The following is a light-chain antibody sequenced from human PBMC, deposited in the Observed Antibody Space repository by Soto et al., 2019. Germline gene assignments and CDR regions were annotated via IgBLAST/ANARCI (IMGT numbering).Light chain of an antibody. CDR3: AAWDDSLNVVV. Sequence: QPVLTQPPSASGTPGQRVTISCSGSSSNIGRNTVNWYQQLPGTAPKLLIYSNNQRPSGVPDRFSGSKSGTSASLAISGLQSEDEGDYYCAAWDDSLNVVVFGGGTKVTVL. J-gene: IGLJ2*01. CDR1: SSNIGRNT. V-gene: IGLV1-44*01. CDR2: SNN.